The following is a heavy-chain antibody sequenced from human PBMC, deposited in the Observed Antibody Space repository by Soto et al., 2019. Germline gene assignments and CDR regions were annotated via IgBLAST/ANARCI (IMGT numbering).Heavy chain of an antibody. V-gene: IGHV4-39*01. Sequence: PSETLSLTCTVSGGSISSSSYYWGWIRQPPGKGLEWIGNVYYGGSTYYNPSLKSRVTISVETSKSQFSLKLSSVTAADTAVYYCARHRSPGYRSGGPWFDPWGQAPLVTVSS. J-gene: IGHJ5*02. CDR2: VYYGGST. CDR3: ARHRSPGYRSGGPWFDP. D-gene: IGHD6-19*01. CDR1: GGSISSSSYY.